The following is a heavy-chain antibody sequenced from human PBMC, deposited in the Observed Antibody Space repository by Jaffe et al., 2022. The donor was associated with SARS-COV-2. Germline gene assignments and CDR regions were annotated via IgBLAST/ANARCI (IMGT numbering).Heavy chain of an antibody. CDR2: FDPEDGET. D-gene: IGHD5-12*01. J-gene: IGHJ5*02. Sequence: QVQLVQSGAEVKKPGASVKVSCKVSGYTLTELSMHWVRQAPGKGLEWMGGFDPEDGETIYAQKFQGRVTMTEDTSTDTAYMELSSLRSEDTAVYYCATVGSGDSGYGGWFDPWGQGTLVTVSS. V-gene: IGHV1-24*01. CDR3: ATVGSGDSGYGGWFDP. CDR1: GYTLTELS.